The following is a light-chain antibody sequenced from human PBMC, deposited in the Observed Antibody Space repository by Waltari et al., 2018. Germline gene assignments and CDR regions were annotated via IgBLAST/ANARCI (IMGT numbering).Light chain of an antibody. Sequence: QAGLTQQPSVSKGLRQTATLTCTGNRNNVGNQVAAWLQQHQGHPPKLLSYRNKNRPSGISERFSASRSGNTASLTITGLQPEDEADYYCSAWDSSLSVHVFGTGTKVTVL. V-gene: IGLV10-54*04. CDR3: SAWDSSLSVHV. CDR1: RNNVGNQV. J-gene: IGLJ1*01. CDR2: RNK.